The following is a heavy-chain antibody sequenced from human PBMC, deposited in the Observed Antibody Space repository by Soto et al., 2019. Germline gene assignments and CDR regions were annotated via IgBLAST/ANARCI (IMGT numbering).Heavy chain of an antibody. CDR2: ISGSGGST. D-gene: IGHD3-22*01. J-gene: IGHJ4*02. CDR3: AKEGGYYDSSGYLPYFDY. CDR1: GFTFSSYA. Sequence: GGSLRLSCAASGFTFSSYAMSWVRQAPGKGLEWVSAISGSGGSTYYADSVKGRFTISRDNSKNTLYLQMNSLRAEDTAVYYRAKEGGYYDSSGYLPYFDYWGQGTLVTVSS. V-gene: IGHV3-23*01.